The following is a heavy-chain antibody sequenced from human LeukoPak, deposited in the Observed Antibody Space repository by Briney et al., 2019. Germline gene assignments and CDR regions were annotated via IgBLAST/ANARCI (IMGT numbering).Heavy chain of an antibody. Sequence: GGSLRLSCAASGFTFDDYGMSWVRQAPGKGLEWVSGISWNSGSIGYADSVKGRFTISRDNAKNSLYLQMNSLRAEDMALYYCAKDTTGYSSGLPDYWGQGTLVTVSS. CDR1: GFTFDDYG. CDR3: AKDTTGYSSGLPDY. CDR2: ISWNSGSI. D-gene: IGHD6-19*01. J-gene: IGHJ4*02. V-gene: IGHV3-9*03.